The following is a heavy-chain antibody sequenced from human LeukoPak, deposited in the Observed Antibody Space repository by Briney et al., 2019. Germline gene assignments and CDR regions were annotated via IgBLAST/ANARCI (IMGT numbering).Heavy chain of an antibody. CDR1: GLTFSSYN. J-gene: IGHJ3*02. CDR3: DRDFHNSFDI. V-gene: IGHV3-48*01. CDR2: IPSSSGMT. D-gene: IGHD5-24*01. Sequence: PGGSLRLSCAASGLTFSSYNMNWVRQAPGKGLEWISYIPSSSGMTSYADSVKGRFTISRDNGANSLYLQMNSLRAEDTAVYYCDRDFHNSFDIWGQGTMVTASS.